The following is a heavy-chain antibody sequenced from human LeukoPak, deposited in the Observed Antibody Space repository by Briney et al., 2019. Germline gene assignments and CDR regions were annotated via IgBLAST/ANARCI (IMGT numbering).Heavy chain of an antibody. CDR1: GYTFTGYY. CDR2: INPNSGGT. Sequence: ASVKVSCKASGYTFTGYYMHWVRQAPGQGLEWMGWINPNSGGTNYAQKSQGRVTMTRDTSISTAYMELSRLRSDDTAVYYCARGESEAPYYYYYMDVWGKGTTVTVSS. V-gene: IGHV1-2*02. CDR3: ARGESEAPYYYYYMDV. J-gene: IGHJ6*03.